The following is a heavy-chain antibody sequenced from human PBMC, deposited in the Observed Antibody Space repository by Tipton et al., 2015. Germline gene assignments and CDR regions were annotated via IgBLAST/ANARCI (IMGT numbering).Heavy chain of an antibody. CDR2: ISYTDTT. V-gene: IGHV4-38-2*01. CDR1: AYSISSDYY. J-gene: IGHJ4*02. D-gene: IGHD3-9*01. Sequence: TLSHTCAVSAYSISSDYYWGWIRQPPGKALEWIGYISYTDTTHYNPSLKSRVTISLDSSKNQFSLKLTSVTAADTAVYYCACQDYDSLTRDYQTVDYWGQGTLVTVSS. CDR3: ACQDYDSLTRDYQTVDY.